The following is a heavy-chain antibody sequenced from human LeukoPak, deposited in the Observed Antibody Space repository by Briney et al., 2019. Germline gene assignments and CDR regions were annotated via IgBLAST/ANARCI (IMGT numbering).Heavy chain of an antibody. V-gene: IGHV1-8*01. Sequence: ASVEVSCKASGYTFTSYDINWVRQATGQGLEWMGWMNPNSGNTGYAQKFQGRVTMTRNTSISTAYMELSSLRSEDTAVYYCARGNRIAAAGTFGYWGQGTLVTVSS. CDR2: MNPNSGNT. J-gene: IGHJ4*02. D-gene: IGHD6-13*01. CDR3: ARGNRIAAAGTFGY. CDR1: GYTFTSYD.